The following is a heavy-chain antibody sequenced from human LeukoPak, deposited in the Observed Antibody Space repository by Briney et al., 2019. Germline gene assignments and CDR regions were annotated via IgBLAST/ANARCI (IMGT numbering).Heavy chain of an antibody. Sequence: PGGSLRLSCAASGLTISSYSMNWVRQAPGKGLQWVSYISSSSSTIYYADSVKGRFTISRDNAKNSLYLQMNSLKTDDTAVYYCGRDVSAVAGTAWFDPWGQGTLVTVSS. J-gene: IGHJ5*02. CDR3: GRDVSAVAGTAWFDP. CDR1: GLTISSYS. V-gene: IGHV3-48*01. D-gene: IGHD6-19*01. CDR2: ISSSSSTI.